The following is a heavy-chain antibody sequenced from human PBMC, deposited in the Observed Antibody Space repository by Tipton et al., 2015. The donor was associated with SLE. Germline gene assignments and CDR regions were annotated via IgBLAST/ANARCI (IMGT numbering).Heavy chain of an antibody. V-gene: IGHV3-53*05. CDR1: GFTVSSNY. CDR2: IYSGGST. CDR3: VKDPYSSGWSLQH. J-gene: IGHJ1*01. D-gene: IGHD6-19*01. Sequence: GSLSLSCAASGFTVSSNYMSWVRQAPGKGLEWVSVIYSGGSTYYADSVKGRFTISRDNSKNTLYLQMSSLRAEDTAVYYCVKDPYSSGWSLQHWGQGTLVTVSS.